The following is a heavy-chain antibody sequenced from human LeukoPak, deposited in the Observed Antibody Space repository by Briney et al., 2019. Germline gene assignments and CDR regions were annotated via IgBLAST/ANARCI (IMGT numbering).Heavy chain of an antibody. CDR1: GFSFSSYA. V-gene: IGHV3-23*01. J-gene: IGHJ4*02. CDR3: ARGGLYYDNSPPY. CDR2: ISGSGGST. D-gene: IGHD3-22*01. Sequence: PGGSLRLSRAASGFSFSSYAMTWVRQAPGKGLEWVSTISGSGGSTYYTDSVKGRFTISRDNSKNTLYLQMNSLRAEDTAVYYCARGGLYYDNSPPYWGQGTLVTVSS.